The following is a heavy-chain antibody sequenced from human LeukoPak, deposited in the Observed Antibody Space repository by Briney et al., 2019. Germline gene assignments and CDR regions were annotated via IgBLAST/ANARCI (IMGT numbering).Heavy chain of an antibody. D-gene: IGHD5-18*01. Sequence: PSETLSLTCTVSGYSISSGYYWGWIRQPPGKGLEWIGSIYHSGSTYYNPSLKSRVTISVDRSRNQFSLKLSSVTAADTAVYYCQAMVDGGDYWGQGTLVTVSS. CDR1: GYSISSGYY. CDR2: IYHSGST. V-gene: IGHV4-38-2*02. CDR3: QAMVDGGDY. J-gene: IGHJ4*02.